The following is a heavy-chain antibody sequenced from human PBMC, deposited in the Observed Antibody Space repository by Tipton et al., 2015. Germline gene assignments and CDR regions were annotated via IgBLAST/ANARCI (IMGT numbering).Heavy chain of an antibody. Sequence: GSLRLSCAASGFTFSDYYMTWIRQAPGKGLEWLSYIYTSHNAIYYADSVKGRFTSSRDNAKKSLYLQMNSLRAEDTAVYYCARDLEHGMDVWGQGTTVTVSS. D-gene: IGHD5-24*01. CDR2: IYTSHNAI. V-gene: IGHV3-11*04. CDR3: ARDLEHGMDV. CDR1: GFTFSDYY. J-gene: IGHJ6*02.